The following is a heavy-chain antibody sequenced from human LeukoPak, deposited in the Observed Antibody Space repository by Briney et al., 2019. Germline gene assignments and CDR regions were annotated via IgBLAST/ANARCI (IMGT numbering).Heavy chain of an antibody. V-gene: IGHV3-74*01. D-gene: IGHD3-3*01. CDR3: ARLRRDYYFDY. CDR2: INSEGNIT. J-gene: IGHJ4*02. CDR1: GVNLRNYW. Sequence: GGSLRLSCEVSGVNLRNYWMHWVRQAPGKGLVWVSRINSEGNITGYADSVRGRFTISRDNAKNTLYLQMNSLRVEDTAVYYCARLRRDYYFDYWGQGTLVTVSS.